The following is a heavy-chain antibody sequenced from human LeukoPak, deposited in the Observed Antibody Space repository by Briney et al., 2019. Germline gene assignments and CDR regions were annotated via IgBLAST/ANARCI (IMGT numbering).Heavy chain of an antibody. CDR1: GFTFSDYY. V-gene: IGHV3-11*01. CDR2: ISSSGSTI. D-gene: IGHD6-13*01. Sequence: GGSLRLSCAASGFTFSDYYMSWIRQAPGKGLEWVSYISSSGSTIYYADSVKGRFTISRDNAKNSLYLQMNSLRAEDTALYYCAKETLAAAGSPFDYWGQGTLVTVSS. J-gene: IGHJ4*02. CDR3: AKETLAAAGSPFDY.